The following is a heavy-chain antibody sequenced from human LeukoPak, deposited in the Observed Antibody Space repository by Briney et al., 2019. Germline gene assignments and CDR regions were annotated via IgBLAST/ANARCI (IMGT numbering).Heavy chain of an antibody. CDR2: IYYSGST. J-gene: IGHJ4*02. CDR1: GGSISSYY. V-gene: IGHV4-59*12. Sequence: PSETLSLTCTVSGGSISSYYWSWIRQPPGKGLEWIGYIYYSGSTNYNPSLKSRVTISVDTSKNQFSLKLSSVTAADTAVYYCASHMAVTGTKGFHFWGQGTLVTVSS. D-gene: IGHD6-19*01. CDR3: ASHMAVTGTKGFHF.